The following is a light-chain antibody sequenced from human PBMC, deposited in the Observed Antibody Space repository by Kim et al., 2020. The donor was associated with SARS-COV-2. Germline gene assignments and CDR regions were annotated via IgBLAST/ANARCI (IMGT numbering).Light chain of an antibody. CDR2: EDN. Sequence: GTTVTISCTRSRGSIASNYVHWYQQRPGSAPTSVMYEDNQRPSGVPTRFSGSIDSSSNSASLTISGLKTEDEAEYYCQSYDDNSLVFGGGTKLTVL. J-gene: IGLJ3*02. V-gene: IGLV6-57*03. CDR1: RGSIASNY. CDR3: QSYDDNSLV.